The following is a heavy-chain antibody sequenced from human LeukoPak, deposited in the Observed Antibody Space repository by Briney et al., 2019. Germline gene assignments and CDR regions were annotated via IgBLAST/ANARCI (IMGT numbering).Heavy chain of an antibody. D-gene: IGHD3-22*01. V-gene: IGHV4-34*01. CDR3: ARALRNYHDSSGHIHYFDY. J-gene: IGHJ4*02. CDR2: INHSGST. Sequence: SETLSLTCAVYGGSFSGYYWSWIRQPPGRGLEWIGEINHSGSTNYNPSLKSRVTISVDTSRNQFSLKLSSVTAADTAVYYCARALRNYHDSSGHIHYFDYWGQGTLVTVSS. CDR1: GGSFSGYY.